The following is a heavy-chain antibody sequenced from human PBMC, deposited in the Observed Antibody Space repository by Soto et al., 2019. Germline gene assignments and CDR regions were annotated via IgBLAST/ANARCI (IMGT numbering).Heavy chain of an antibody. J-gene: IGHJ6*02. D-gene: IGHD3-22*01. CDR2: IVVGSGNT. Sequence: SVKVSCKASGFTFTSSAVQWVRQARGQRLEWIGWIVVGSGNTNYAQKFQERVTITRDMSTSTAYMELSSLRSEDTAVYYCAACRVGTRYYCDSSGHSDVWGQGTTVTVSS. V-gene: IGHV1-58*01. CDR3: AACRVGTRYYCDSSGHSDV. CDR1: GFTFTSSA.